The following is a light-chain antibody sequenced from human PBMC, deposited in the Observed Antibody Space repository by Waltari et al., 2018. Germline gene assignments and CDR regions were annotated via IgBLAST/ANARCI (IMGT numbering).Light chain of an antibody. CDR3: SSYTTTNIVV. V-gene: IGLV2-14*03. CDR1: SSDIGAYNF. J-gene: IGLJ2*01. Sequence: QSALTQPASVAGSPGQSITISCTGSSSDIGAYNFVSCYQQHPGKAPQLMIYDVSKRSSGVSNRLSGSKSGNTASLTIYGLQVEDEADYFCSSYTTTNIVVFGGGTELTIL. CDR2: DVS.